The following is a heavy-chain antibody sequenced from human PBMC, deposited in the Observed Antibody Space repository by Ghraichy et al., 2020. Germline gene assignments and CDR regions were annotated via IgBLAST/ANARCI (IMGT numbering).Heavy chain of an antibody. J-gene: IGHJ4*02. V-gene: IGHV4-39*07. D-gene: IGHD6-19*01. CDR1: GGSISSSSYY. Sequence: SETLSLTCTVSGGSISSSSYYWGWIRQPPGKGLEWIGSIYYSGSTYYNPSLKSRVTISVDTSKNQFSLKLSSVTAADTAVYYCARQEPQWLVYWGQGTLVTVSS. CDR3: ARQEPQWLVY. CDR2: IYYSGST.